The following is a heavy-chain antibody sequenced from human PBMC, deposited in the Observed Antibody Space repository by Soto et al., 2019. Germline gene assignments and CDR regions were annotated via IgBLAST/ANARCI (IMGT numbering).Heavy chain of an antibody. D-gene: IGHD1-20*01. CDR1: GYSFTSYW. V-gene: IGHV5-10-1*01. J-gene: IGHJ5*02. CDR3: ATGRYNWNQNWFDP. CDR2: IDPSDSYT. Sequence: GESLKISCKGSGYSFTSYWISWVGQMPGKGLEWMGRIDPSDSYTNYSPSFQGHVTISADKSISTAYLQWSSLKASDTAMYYCATGRYNWNQNWFDPWGQGTLVTVSS.